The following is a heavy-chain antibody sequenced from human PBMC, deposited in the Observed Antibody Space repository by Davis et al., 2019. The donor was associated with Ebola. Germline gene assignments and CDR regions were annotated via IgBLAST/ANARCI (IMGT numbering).Heavy chain of an antibody. Sequence: LSLTCAASGFTFSSYAMHWVRQAPGKGLEYVSAISTNGGSTYYANSVKGRFTISRDNSKNTLYLQMGSLRAEDMAVYYCARGGMVTATQFDYWGQGTLVTVSS. V-gene: IGHV3-64*01. CDR3: ARGGMVTATQFDY. D-gene: IGHD2-21*02. CDR2: ISTNGGST. J-gene: IGHJ4*02. CDR1: GFTFSSYA.